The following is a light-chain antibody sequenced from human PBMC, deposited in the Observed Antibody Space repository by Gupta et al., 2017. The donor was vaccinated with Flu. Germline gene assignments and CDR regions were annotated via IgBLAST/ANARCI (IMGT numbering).Light chain of an antibody. CDR2: AAS. CDR3: QKYNSAPQT. CDR1: QGISNY. V-gene: IGKV1-27*01. J-gene: IGKJ1*01. Sequence: DIQMTQSPSSLSASVGDKVTITCRASQGISNYLAWYQQKPGKVPKLLIYAASTLHSGVPSRFSGSESGTDFSLTISSLQPEDVATYYCQKYNSAPQTFGQGTKVEIK.